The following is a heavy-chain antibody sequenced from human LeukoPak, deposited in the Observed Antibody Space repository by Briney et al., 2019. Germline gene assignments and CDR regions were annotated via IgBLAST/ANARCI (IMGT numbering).Heavy chain of an antibody. CDR2: IYSGGST. CDR3: ARDRYYGSGR. D-gene: IGHD3-10*01. J-gene: IGHJ2*01. V-gene: IGHV3-53*01. CDR1: GFTVSSNY. Sequence: PGGSLRLSCAASGFTVSSNYMSWVRQAPGKGLEWVSVIYSGGSTYYADSVKGRFTISRDNAKNSLYLQMNSLRAEDTAVYYCARDRYYGSGRWGRGTLVTVSS.